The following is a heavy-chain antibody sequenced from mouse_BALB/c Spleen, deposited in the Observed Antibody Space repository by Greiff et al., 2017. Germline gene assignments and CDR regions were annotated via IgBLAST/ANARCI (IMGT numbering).Heavy chain of an antibody. CDR2: IDPENGDT. Sequence: VQLQQSGAELVRSGASVKLSCTASGFNIKDYYMHWVKQRPEQGLEWIGWIDPENGDTEYAPKFQGKATMTADTSSNTAYLQLSSLTSEDTAVYYCNARDYDWGDYWGQGTTLTVSS. CDR1: GFNIKDYY. CDR3: NARDYDWGDY. V-gene: IGHV14-4*02. J-gene: IGHJ2*01. D-gene: IGHD2-4*01.